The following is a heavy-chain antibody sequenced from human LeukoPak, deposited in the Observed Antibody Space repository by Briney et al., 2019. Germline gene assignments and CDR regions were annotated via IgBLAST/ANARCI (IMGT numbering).Heavy chain of an antibody. CDR3: AKGDYPEPQIFDY. Sequence: PSETLSLTCTVSGGSISSYYWSWIRQPPGKGLEWVSAISGSGGSTYYADSVKGRFTISRDNSKNTLYLQMNSLRAEDTAVYYCAKGDYPEPQIFDYWGQGTLVTVSS. D-gene: IGHD4-11*01. CDR2: ISGSGGST. V-gene: IGHV3-23*01. CDR1: GGSISSYY. J-gene: IGHJ4*02.